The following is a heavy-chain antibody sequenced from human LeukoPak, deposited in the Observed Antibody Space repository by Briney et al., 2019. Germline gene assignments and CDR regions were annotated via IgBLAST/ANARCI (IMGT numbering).Heavy chain of an antibody. J-gene: IGHJ6*02. Sequence: GESLKISCKGTGYSFTSYWIGWVRQMPGKGLEWMGIIYPGDSDTRYSPSFQGQVTISADKSISTAYLQWSSLKASDTAMYYCARQGPSGNCYNGLDVWGQGTTVTVSS. V-gene: IGHV5-51*01. CDR1: GYSFTSYW. D-gene: IGHD2-21*01. CDR2: IYPGDSDT. CDR3: ARQGPSGNCYNGLDV.